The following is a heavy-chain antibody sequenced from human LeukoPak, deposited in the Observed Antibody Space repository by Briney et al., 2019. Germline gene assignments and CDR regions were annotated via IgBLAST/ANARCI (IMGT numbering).Heavy chain of an antibody. Sequence: GRSLRLSCAASGFTFSSYAMHWVRQAPGKGLEWVAVISYDGSNKYYADSVKGRFTISRDNSKNTLYLQMNSLRAEDTAVYYCAGGPGGSYYPYGMDVWGQGTTVTVSS. V-gene: IGHV3-30*04. CDR2: ISYDGSNK. D-gene: IGHD3-10*01. CDR1: GFTFSSYA. J-gene: IGHJ6*02. CDR3: AGGPGGSYYPYGMDV.